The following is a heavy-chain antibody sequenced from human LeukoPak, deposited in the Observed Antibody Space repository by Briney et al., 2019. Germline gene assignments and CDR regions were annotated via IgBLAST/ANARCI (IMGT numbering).Heavy chain of an antibody. J-gene: IGHJ6*03. CDR3: ARLTDYYYMDV. CDR1: GYTFTGYY. D-gene: IGHD4/OR15-4a*01. Sequence: ASVKVSCKASGYTFTGYYMHWVRQAPGQGLEWMGWINPNSGGTNYVQKFQGRVTMTRDTSISTAYMELSRLRSDDTAVYYCARLTDYYYMDVWGKGTTVTVSS. V-gene: IGHV1-2*02. CDR2: INPNSGGT.